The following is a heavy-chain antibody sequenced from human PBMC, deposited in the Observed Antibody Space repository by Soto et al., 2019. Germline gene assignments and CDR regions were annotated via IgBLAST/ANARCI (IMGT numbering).Heavy chain of an antibody. CDR3: AREDVVVVVAATSFSHSFDI. CDR1: GFAFSSYN. Sequence: GGSLRLSCAASGFAFSSYNMNWVRRAPGKGLEWISYVSSGSSTIYYADSVKGRFTISRDNAKNSLYLQLNSLRAEDTAVYYCAREDVVVVVAATSFSHSFDIWGRGTMVTVSS. CDR2: VSSGSSTI. D-gene: IGHD2-15*01. V-gene: IGHV3-48*01. J-gene: IGHJ3*02.